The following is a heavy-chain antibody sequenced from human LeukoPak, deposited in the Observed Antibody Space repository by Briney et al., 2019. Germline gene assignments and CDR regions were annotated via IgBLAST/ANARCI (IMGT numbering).Heavy chain of an antibody. D-gene: IGHD6-13*01. V-gene: IGHV1-18*04. CDR2: ISVYNGNT. Sequence: ASVKVSCKASGYTFTSYDISWVRQAPGQGLKCMGWISVYNGNTNYAQKLQGRVTMTTDTSTSTAYMELRSLRSDDTAVYYCARKAAAVDFDYWGQGTLVTVSS. CDR3: ARKAAAVDFDY. CDR1: GYTFTSYD. J-gene: IGHJ4*02.